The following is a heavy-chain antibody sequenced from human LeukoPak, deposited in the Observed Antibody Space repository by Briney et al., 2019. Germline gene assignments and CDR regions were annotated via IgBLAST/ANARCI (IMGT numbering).Heavy chain of an antibody. D-gene: IGHD2-2*01. CDR3: ARGVGYCSGTSCCNWFDP. CDR1: GGSISSYY. Sequence: PSETLSLTCTVSGGSISSYYWGWIRQPPGKGLEWIGSIYHSGSTYYNPSLKSRVTISVDRSKNQFSLKLSSVTAADTAVYYCARGVGYCSGTSCCNWFDPWGQGTLVTVSS. CDR2: IYHSGST. V-gene: IGHV4-39*07. J-gene: IGHJ5*02.